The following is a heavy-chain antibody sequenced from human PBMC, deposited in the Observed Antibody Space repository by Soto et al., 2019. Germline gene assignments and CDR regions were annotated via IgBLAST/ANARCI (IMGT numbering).Heavy chain of an antibody. CDR2: INPNTGGT. Sequence: ASVKVSSKASGYTFTGFFLHWVRQAPGQGLEWLGWINPNTGGTNYAQDFQGRITMTRDTSISTAYLELTSLRSDDTAVYYCAREGIEARIPSDWGQGTLVTVSS. V-gene: IGHV1-2*02. J-gene: IGHJ4*02. D-gene: IGHD6-6*01. CDR3: AREGIEARIPSD. CDR1: GYTFTGFF.